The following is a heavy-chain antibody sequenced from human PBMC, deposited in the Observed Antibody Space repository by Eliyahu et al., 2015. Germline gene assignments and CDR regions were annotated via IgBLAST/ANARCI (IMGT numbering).Heavy chain of an antibody. V-gene: IGHV1-69*04. CDR1: GGXFSSYX. CDR2: IIPILGIA. D-gene: IGHD3-22*01. J-gene: IGHJ4*02. CDR3: ARGLDSSGYYVSFDY. Sequence: QVQLVQSGAEVKKPGSSVKVSCKASGGXFSSYXXGWFXQAPGQGLEWXGRIIPILGIANYAQKFQGRVTITADKSTSTAYMELSSLRSEDTAVYYCARGLDSSGYYVSFDYWGQGTLVTVSS.